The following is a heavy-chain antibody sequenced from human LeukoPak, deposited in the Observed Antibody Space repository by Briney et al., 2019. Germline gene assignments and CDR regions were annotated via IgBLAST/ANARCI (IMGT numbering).Heavy chain of an antibody. Sequence: GGSLRLSCAASGFTFTNYGMHWVRQAPGKGLEWVAVISYDGSNKYYADSVKGRFTISRDNSKNTLYLQVNTLRAEDTAVYYCAKDVSWNWFDPWGQGTLVTVSS. J-gene: IGHJ5*02. CDR2: ISYDGSNK. CDR1: GFTFTNYG. CDR3: AKDVSWNWFDP. V-gene: IGHV3-30*18.